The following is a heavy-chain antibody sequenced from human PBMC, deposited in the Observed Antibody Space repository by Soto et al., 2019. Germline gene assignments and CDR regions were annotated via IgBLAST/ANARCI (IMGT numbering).Heavy chain of an antibody. Sequence: GGSLRLSCAASGFTFDSSYSHAMSWVRQSPGKGAEWVSTISSKGANKHYAESVQGRFTISKDASRNTVHLHMNSLRADDTATYFCVSWVSAHFDYWGHGTPVTVSS. CDR2: ISSKGANK. D-gene: IGHD2-8*01. J-gene: IGHJ4*01. V-gene: IGHV3-23*01. CDR3: VSWVSAHFDY. CDR1: GFTFDSSYSHA.